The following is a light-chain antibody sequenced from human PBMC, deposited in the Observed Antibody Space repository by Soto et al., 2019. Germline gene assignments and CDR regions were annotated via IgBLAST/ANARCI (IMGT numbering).Light chain of an antibody. CDR3: SSYAGSNTDVV. V-gene: IGLV2-8*01. CDR1: SSDVGGY. CDR2: EVT. Sequence: QSALTQPPSASGSPGQSVTISCTGTSSDVGGYVSWYQQHPGKAPKLMIYEVTKRPSGVPDRFSGSKSGNTASLTVSGLQAEDEADYYCSSYAGSNTDVVFGGGTQLTVL. J-gene: IGLJ2*01.